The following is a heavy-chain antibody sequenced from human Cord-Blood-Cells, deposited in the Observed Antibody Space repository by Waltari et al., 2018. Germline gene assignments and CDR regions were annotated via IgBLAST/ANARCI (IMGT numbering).Heavy chain of an antibody. D-gene: IGHD6-13*01. CDR2: SNPNSGGT. J-gene: IGHJ4*02. CDR1: GYTFTGYY. CDR3: ARDSDIAAALFDY. Sequence: QVQLVQSGAEVKKPGASVKVSCKASGYTFTGYYMHWVRQAPGQGLEWMGGSNPNSGGTNYAQKVQGRVTMTRDTSISTAYMELSRLRSDDTAVYYCARDSDIAAALFDYWGQGTLVTVSS. V-gene: IGHV1-2*02.